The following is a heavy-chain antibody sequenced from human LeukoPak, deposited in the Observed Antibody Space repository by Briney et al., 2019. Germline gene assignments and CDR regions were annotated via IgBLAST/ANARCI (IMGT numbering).Heavy chain of an antibody. J-gene: IGHJ5*02. CDR3: AKGGPGRAAGNLNWFDP. D-gene: IGHD6-13*01. Sequence: PSETLSLTYTVSGGSISSSSYYWGWIRQPPGKGLEWIGSIYYSGSTYYNPSLKSRVTISVDTSKNQFSLKLSSVTASDTAVYYCAKGGPGRAAGNLNWFDPRGQGTLVTVFS. V-gene: IGHV4-39*07. CDR2: IYYSGST. CDR1: GGSISSSSYY.